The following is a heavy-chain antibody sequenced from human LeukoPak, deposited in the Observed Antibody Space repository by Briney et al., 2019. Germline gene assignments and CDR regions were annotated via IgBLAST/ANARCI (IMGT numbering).Heavy chain of an antibody. Sequence: GGSLRLSCAASGFTFSSYAMSWVRQAPGKGLEWVSAISGSGGSTYYADSVKGRFTISRDNSKNTLYLQMNSLRAEDTAVYYCAKRAGKGYCSGGSCFLYYFDYWGQGTLVTVSS. CDR3: AKRAGKGYCSGGSCFLYYFDY. CDR2: ISGSGGST. CDR1: GFTFSSYA. V-gene: IGHV3-23*01. J-gene: IGHJ4*02. D-gene: IGHD2-15*01.